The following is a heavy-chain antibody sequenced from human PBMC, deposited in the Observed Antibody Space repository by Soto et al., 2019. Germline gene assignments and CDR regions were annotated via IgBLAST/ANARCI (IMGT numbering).Heavy chain of an antibody. D-gene: IGHD2-2*01. J-gene: IGHJ6*03. Sequence: EVQVLESGGGSVQPGGSLRLSCAASGFTFSNFAMSWVRHAPGKGLEWVSEITGSTGTTYYADSVRGRFIISRDNSQNSLHPQMNSLRPEITAVYYIEKCTNTSPYYVDGCGRGTTGTDCS. CDR2: ITGSTGTT. V-gene: IGHV3-23*01. CDR3: EKCTNTSPYYVDG. CDR1: GFTFSNFA.